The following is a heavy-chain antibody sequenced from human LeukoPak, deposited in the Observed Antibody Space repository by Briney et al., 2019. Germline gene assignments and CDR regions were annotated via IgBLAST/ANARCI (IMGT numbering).Heavy chain of an antibody. J-gene: IGHJ6*03. CDR1: GGSISSYY. V-gene: IGHV4-59*01. D-gene: IGHD5-24*01. Sequence: SETLSLTCTVSGGSISSYYWSWIRQPPGKGLEWIGYIYYSGSTNYNPSLKSRVTISVDTSKNQFSLKLSSVTAADTAVYYGARVRDGYNRNYYYYMDVWGKGTTVTISS. CDR2: IYYSGST. CDR3: ARVRDGYNRNYYYYMDV.